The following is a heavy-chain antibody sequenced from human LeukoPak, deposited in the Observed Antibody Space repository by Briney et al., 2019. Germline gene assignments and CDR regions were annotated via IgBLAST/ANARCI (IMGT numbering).Heavy chain of an antibody. CDR2: IYTSGST. Sequence: SETLSLTCTVSGGSISSGSYYWSWIRQPAGKGLEWIGRIYTSGSTNYNPSLKSRVTISVDMSKNQFSLKLSSVTAADTAVYYCARGVVVVITHYYYYMDVWGKGTTVTVSS. CDR3: ARGVVVVITHYYYYMDV. V-gene: IGHV4-61*02. CDR1: GGSISSGSYY. J-gene: IGHJ6*03. D-gene: IGHD3-22*01.